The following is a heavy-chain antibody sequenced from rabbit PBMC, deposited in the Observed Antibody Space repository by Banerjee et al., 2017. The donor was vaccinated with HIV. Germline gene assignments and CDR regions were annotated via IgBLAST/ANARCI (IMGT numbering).Heavy chain of an antibody. V-gene: IGHV1S40*01. D-gene: IGHD2-1*01. CDR1: GFSFSSSYY. CDR2: IYAGSSGST. Sequence: QSLEESGGDLVKPGASLTLTCTASGFSFSSSYYMCWVRQAPGKGLEWIACIYAGSSGSTYYASWAKGRFTISKTSSTTVTLQMTSLTAADTATYFCARFDDYGDLWGPGTLVTVS. J-gene: IGHJ6*01. CDR3: ARFDDYGDL.